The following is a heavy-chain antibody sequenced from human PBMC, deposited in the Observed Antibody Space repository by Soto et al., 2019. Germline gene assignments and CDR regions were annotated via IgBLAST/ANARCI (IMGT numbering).Heavy chain of an antibody. D-gene: IGHD3-3*01. V-gene: IGHV1-46*01. CDR2: INPSGGST. CDR1: GYTFTSYY. Sequence: GASVKVSCKASGYTFTSYYMHWVRQAPGQGLEWMGIINPSGGSTSYAQKFQGWVTMTRDTSISTAYMELSRLRSDDTAVYYCARGGGSYYDFSRSGMDVWGQGTTVTVSS. J-gene: IGHJ6*02. CDR3: ARGGGSYYDFSRSGMDV.